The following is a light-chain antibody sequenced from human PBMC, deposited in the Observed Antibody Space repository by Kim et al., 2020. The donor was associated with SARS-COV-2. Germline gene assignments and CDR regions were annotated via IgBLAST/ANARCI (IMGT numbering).Light chain of an antibody. CDR3: QVWDSSTWV. V-gene: IGLV3-9*01. CDR2: RDY. J-gene: IGLJ3*02. Sequence: SVARGQTASITCGGNNIVRRNVHWYQQRPGQAPVLVIYRDYNRPSGIPERFSGSNSGNTATLTISRAQDGDEADYYCQVWDSSTWVFGGGTQLTVL. CDR1: NIVRRN.